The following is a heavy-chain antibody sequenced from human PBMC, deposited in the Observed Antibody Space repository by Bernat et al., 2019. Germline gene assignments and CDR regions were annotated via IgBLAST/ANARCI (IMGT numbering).Heavy chain of an antibody. CDR3: ARESGYCSGGSCYSQGYFDY. J-gene: IGHJ4*02. V-gene: IGHV1-2*06. CDR1: GYTFTGYY. CDR2: INPNSGGT. D-gene: IGHD2-15*01. Sequence: QVQLVQSGAEVKKPGASVKVSCKASGYTFTGYYMHWVRQAPGQGLEWMGRINPNSGGTNYAQKFQGRVTMTRDPSISTAYMELSRLRSDDTAVYYCARESGYCSGGSCYSQGYFDYWGQGTLVTVSS.